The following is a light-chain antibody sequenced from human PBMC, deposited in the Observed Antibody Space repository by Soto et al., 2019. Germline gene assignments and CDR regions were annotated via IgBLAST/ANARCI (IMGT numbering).Light chain of an antibody. CDR3: QQYNSDWT. Sequence: DIHMTQSPSTLSASVGDRVTITCRASQSISSWLAWYQQKPGKAPNLLIYKASSLESGVPSRFSGSGSGTEFTLTITSLQPDDFATYYCQQYNSDWTFGQGTKVEIK. CDR1: QSISSW. CDR2: KAS. V-gene: IGKV1-5*03. J-gene: IGKJ1*01.